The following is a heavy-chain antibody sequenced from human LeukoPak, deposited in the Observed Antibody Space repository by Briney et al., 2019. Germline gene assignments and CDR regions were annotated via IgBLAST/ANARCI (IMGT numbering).Heavy chain of an antibody. V-gene: IGHV3-23*01. CDR3: AKQPIVVVPAAMEYNWFDP. D-gene: IGHD2-2*01. J-gene: IGHJ5*02. CDR2: ISGSGGST. Sequence: GGSLRLSCAASGFTFSSYAMSWVRQAPGKGLEWVSAISGSGGSTYYADSVKGRFTISRDNSKNTLYLQMNSPRAEDTAVYYCAKQPIVVVPAAMEYNWFDPWGQGTLVTVSS. CDR1: GFTFSSYA.